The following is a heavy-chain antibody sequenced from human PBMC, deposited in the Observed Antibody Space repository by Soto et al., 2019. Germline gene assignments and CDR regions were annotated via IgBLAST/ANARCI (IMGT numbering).Heavy chain of an antibody. V-gene: IGHV4-59*01. CDR3: AKTASGPIFYMDV. CDR2: TYYRGST. Sequence: TSETLSLTCTVAGASISSYYWSWIRQSPGKGLEYIGFTYYRGSTNYNPSLKSRVTISVDMSQNQLSLRLSSVTAADTATYYCAKTASGPIFYMDVWGKGTTVTVSS. D-gene: IGHD1-26*01. J-gene: IGHJ6*03. CDR1: GASISSYY.